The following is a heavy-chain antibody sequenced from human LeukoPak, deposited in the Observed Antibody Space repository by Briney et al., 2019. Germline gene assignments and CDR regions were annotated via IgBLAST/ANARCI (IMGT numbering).Heavy chain of an antibody. D-gene: IGHD4-17*01. CDR1: GGTFSSYA. CDR2: ISAYNGNT. CDR3: AREGYGDYGWFDP. J-gene: IGHJ5*02. Sequence: ASVTVSCKASGGTFSSYAITWVRQAPGQGLEWVGWISAYNGNTNYAQKFQGRITITTDISTSTAYMELKSLKSDDTAVYYCAREGYGDYGWFDPWGQGTLVTVSS. V-gene: IGHV1-18*01.